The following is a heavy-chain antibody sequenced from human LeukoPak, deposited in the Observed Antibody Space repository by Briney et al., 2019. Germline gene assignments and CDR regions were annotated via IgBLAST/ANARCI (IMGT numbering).Heavy chain of an antibody. CDR1: GYTFTSYG. D-gene: IGHD6-13*01. Sequence: ASVKVSCKASGYTFTSYGISWVQQAPGQGLEWMGWISAYNGNTNYAQKLQGRVTMTTDTSTSTAYMELRSLRSDDTAVYYCARDHQHSSSWYWLGNWFDPWGQGTLVTVSS. V-gene: IGHV1-18*01. J-gene: IGHJ5*02. CDR3: ARDHQHSSSWYWLGNWFDP. CDR2: ISAYNGNT.